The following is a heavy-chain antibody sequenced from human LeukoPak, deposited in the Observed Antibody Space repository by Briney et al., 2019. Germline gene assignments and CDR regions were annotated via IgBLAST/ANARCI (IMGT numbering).Heavy chain of an antibody. J-gene: IGHJ6*02. CDR3: ARGPGITGTAPGLDV. D-gene: IGHD1-7*01. Sequence: EASVKVSCKASGYTFTSYAIHWVRQAPGQRLEWMGWINAGNGDTRYSQKFQGRVTFTRDTSASTAYMELSSLRSEDTAVYYCARGPGITGTAPGLDVWGQGTTVTVSS. CDR1: GYTFTSYA. V-gene: IGHV1-3*01. CDR2: INAGNGDT.